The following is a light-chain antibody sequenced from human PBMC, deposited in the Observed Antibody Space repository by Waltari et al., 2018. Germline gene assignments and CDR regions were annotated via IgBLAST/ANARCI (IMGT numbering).Light chain of an antibody. CDR1: QSLVPVDGNTY. Sequence: VVMTQSPASLSVTPEQAASIPCKLRQSLVPVDGNTYLNWFHQRPGQSPRRLIYWVFNRDSGVPDRFSGSGSGTDFTLRISRVEAEDVGVYYCMQGTRWPYTFGQGTQLDIK. J-gene: IGKJ2*01. V-gene: IGKV2-30*02. CDR2: WVF. CDR3: MQGTRWPYT.